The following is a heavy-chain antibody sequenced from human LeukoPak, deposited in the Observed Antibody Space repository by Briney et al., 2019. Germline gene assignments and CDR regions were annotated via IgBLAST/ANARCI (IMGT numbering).Heavy chain of an antibody. D-gene: IGHD4/OR15-4a*01. CDR1: GFTFSSYW. CDR2: INHNGNVN. J-gene: IGHJ4*02. Sequence: GGSLRLSCAASGFTFSSYWMNWARQAPGKGLEWVASINHNGNVNYYVDSVKGRFTISRDNAKNSLYLQMNSLRAEDTAVYYCAREWRGAFDYWGQGTLVTVSS. CDR3: AREWRGAFDY. V-gene: IGHV3-7*01.